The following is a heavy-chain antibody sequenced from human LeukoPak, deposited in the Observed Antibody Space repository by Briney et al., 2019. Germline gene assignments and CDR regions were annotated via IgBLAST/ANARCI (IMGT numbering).Heavy chain of an antibody. CDR2: IYYSGST. J-gene: IGHJ4*02. D-gene: IGHD5-18*01. Sequence: PSETLSLTCTVSGGSISSGDYYWSWIRQPPGKGLEWIGYIYYSGSTYYNPSLKSRVTISVDTSKNQFSLKLSSVTAADTAVYYCARVLIDTAMVRRTEYYFDYWGQGTLVTVSS. CDR3: ARVLIDTAMVRRTEYYFDY. CDR1: GGSISSGDYY. V-gene: IGHV4-30-4*01.